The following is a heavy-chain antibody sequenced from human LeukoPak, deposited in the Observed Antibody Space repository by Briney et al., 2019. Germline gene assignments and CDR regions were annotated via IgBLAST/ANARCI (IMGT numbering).Heavy chain of an antibody. Sequence: GGSLRLSCAASGFTFSSYGMSWVRQAPGKGLEWVSAISGSGGSTYYADSVKGRFTISRDNSKNTLYLQMNSLRAEDTAVYYCAKDLYYCDSSGYYRFDYWGQGTLVTVSS. CDR2: ISGSGGST. CDR3: AKDLYYCDSSGYYRFDY. J-gene: IGHJ4*02. V-gene: IGHV3-23*01. CDR1: GFTFSSYG. D-gene: IGHD3-22*01.